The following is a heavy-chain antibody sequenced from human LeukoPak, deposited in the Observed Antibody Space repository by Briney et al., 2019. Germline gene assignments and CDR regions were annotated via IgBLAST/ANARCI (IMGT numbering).Heavy chain of an antibody. J-gene: IGHJ4*02. CDR3: ARDPDYYDSSGIGDY. CDR1: GFTFSSYG. CDR2: IWYDGGNK. V-gene: IGHV3-30*19. Sequence: PGGSLRLSCAASGFTFSSYGMYWVRQAPGKGLERVAVIWYDGGNKYYADSVKGRFTISRDNSKNTLYLQMNSLRAEDTAVYYCARDPDYYDSSGIGDYWGQGTLVTVSS. D-gene: IGHD3-22*01.